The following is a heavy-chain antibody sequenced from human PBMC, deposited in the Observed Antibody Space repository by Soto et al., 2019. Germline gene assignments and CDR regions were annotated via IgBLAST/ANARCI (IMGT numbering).Heavy chain of an antibody. CDR2: IIPIFGTA. D-gene: IGHD6-13*01. CDR3: ARKSGQQAPFDY. Sequence: SVKVSCKASGYTFTSYGISWVRQAPGQGLEWMGGIIPIFGTANHAQKFQGRVTITADKSTSTAYMELSSLRSEDTAVYYCARKSGQQAPFDYWGQGTLVTVSS. CDR1: GYTFTSYG. V-gene: IGHV1-69*06. J-gene: IGHJ4*02.